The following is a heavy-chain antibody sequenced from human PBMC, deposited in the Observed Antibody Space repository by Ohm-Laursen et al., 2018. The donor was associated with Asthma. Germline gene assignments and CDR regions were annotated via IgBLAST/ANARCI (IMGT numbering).Heavy chain of an antibody. CDR3: AKGIVPVYYYGLDV. CDR1: GFSFSSYA. CDR2: ISYDGSIE. V-gene: IGHV3-30*18. J-gene: IGHJ6*02. Sequence: SLRLSCSAPGFSFSSYAMHWVRQAPGKGLECVALISYDGSIESYADSVKGRFTISRDNFKNTVHLDMNSLRAEDTAVYHCAKGIVPVYYYGLDVWGQGTTVTVSS. D-gene: IGHD1-26*01.